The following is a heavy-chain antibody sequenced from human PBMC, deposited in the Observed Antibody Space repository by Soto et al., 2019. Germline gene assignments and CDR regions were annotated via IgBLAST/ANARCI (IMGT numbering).Heavy chain of an antibody. J-gene: IGHJ3*02. Sequence: SETLSLTCAVYGGSFSGYYWSWIRQPPGKGLERIGEINHSGSTNYNPSLKSRVTISVDTSKNQFSLKLSSVTAADTAVYYCVSVNGRIYYGSGSYSTGAFDIWGQGTMVTVS. CDR3: VSVNGRIYYGSGSYSTGAFDI. V-gene: IGHV4-34*01. D-gene: IGHD3-10*01. CDR2: INHSGST. CDR1: GGSFSGYY.